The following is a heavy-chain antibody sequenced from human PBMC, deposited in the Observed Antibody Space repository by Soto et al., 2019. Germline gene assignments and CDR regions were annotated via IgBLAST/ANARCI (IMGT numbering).Heavy chain of an antibody. CDR1: GFTFSSYW. CDR3: ASKGRLVLWYFDY. CDR2: IKQDGSEK. J-gene: IGHJ4*02. Sequence: GGSLRLSCAASGFTFSSYWMSWVRQAPGKGLEWVANIKQDGSEKYYVDSVKGRFTISRDNAKNSLYLQMNSLRAEDTAVYYCASKGRLVLWYFDYWGQGTLVTVSS. D-gene: IGHD6-19*01. V-gene: IGHV3-7*01.